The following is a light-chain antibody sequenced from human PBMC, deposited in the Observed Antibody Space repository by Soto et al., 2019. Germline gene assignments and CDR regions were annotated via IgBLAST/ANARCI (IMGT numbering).Light chain of an antibody. CDR2: AAS. Sequence: IQMTQSPSSLSASVGDRVTITCRASQSISSYLNWYQQKPGKAPKLLIYAASSLQSGVPSRFSASGSGTDFTLTISDVQPEDFALYYCHQRQSWPRTFGQGTKVDI. V-gene: IGKV1-39*01. CDR1: QSISSY. J-gene: IGKJ1*01. CDR3: HQRQSWPRT.